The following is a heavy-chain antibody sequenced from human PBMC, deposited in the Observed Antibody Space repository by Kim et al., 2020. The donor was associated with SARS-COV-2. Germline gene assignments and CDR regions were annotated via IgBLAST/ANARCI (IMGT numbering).Heavy chain of an antibody. Sequence: ASVKVSCKASGSTFSGFYVHWVREVPGRGLQWMGRIDPDSGGTKSAQMFQGRVTMTRDTSIRTVYLELSRLRSDDTAIYYCAKDQEGLEYYFDLWGQGTL. J-gene: IGHJ4*02. D-gene: IGHD3-3*01. CDR3: AKDQEGLEYYFDL. V-gene: IGHV1-2*06. CDR2: IDPDSGGT. CDR1: GSTFSGFY.